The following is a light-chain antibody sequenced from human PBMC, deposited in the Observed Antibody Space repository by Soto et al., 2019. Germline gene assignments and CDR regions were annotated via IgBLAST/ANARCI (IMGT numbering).Light chain of an antibody. CDR1: QSLLYTSRNKNY. Sequence: DIVMTQSPESLAVSLGERATINCKSSQSLLYTSRNKNYLAWYQQRPGQPLKLLIYWASTRESGVPARSSGRGSGKNSTSTITNVQAEVVAFYSCRHYESPLPPFAKGTKLKIK. CDR2: WAS. CDR3: RHYESPLPP. J-gene: IGKJ1*01. V-gene: IGKV4-1*01.